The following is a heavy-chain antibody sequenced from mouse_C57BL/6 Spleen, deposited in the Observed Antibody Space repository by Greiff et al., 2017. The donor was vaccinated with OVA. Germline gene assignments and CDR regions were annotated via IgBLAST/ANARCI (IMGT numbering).Heavy chain of an antibody. D-gene: IGHD1-1*01. V-gene: IGHV5-9-1*02. CDR2: ISSGGDYI. CDR1: GFTFSSYA. CDR3: TRGAYGSSYFDY. Sequence: EVMLVESGEGLVKPGGSLKLSCAASGFTFSSYAMSWVRQTPEKRLEWVAYISSGGDYIYYADTVKGRFTISRDNARNTLYLQMSSLKSEDTAMYYCTRGAYGSSYFDYWGQGTTLTVSS. J-gene: IGHJ2*01.